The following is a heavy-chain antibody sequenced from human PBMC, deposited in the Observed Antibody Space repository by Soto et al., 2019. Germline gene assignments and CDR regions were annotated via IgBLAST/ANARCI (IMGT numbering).Heavy chain of an antibody. V-gene: IGHV1-69*13. CDR2: IIPIFGTA. Sequence: SVKVSCKASGGTFSSYAISWVRQAPGQGLEWMGGIIPIFGTANYAQKFQGRVTITADESTSTAYMELSSLRSEDTAVYYCARVTQPGLERDYWGQGTLVTVSS. CDR1: GGTFSSYA. CDR3: ARVTQPGLERDY. J-gene: IGHJ4*02. D-gene: IGHD1-1*01.